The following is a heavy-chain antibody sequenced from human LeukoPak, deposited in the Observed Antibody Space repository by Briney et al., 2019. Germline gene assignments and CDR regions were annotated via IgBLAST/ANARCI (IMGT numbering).Heavy chain of an antibody. D-gene: IGHD3-22*01. CDR1: GLSLSTSGMR. CDR3: ARSRLPNYYDSSADIPFDY. Sequence: SGPTLVNPTQTLTLTCTFSGLSLSTSGMRVSWIRQPPGKALEWIARIDWDDDKFYSTSLKTRLTISKDASKNQVVLTMTNMDPVDTATYYCARSRLPNYYDSSADIPFDYWGQGTLVTVSS. V-gene: IGHV2-70*04. CDR2: IDWDDDK. J-gene: IGHJ4*02.